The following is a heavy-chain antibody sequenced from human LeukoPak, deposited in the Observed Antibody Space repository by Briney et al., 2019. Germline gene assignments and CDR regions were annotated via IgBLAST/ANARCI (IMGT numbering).Heavy chain of an antibody. Sequence: SETLSLTCTVSGGSISSHYWSWIRQPPGKGLEWIGYIYYSGSANYNPSLKSRVTMSVDTSKNQFSLMLSSVTAADTAVYYCTRDSSGYDWFYDYWGQGTLVTVSS. V-gene: IGHV4-59*11. CDR2: IYYSGSA. CDR1: GGSISSHY. J-gene: IGHJ4*02. CDR3: TRDSSGYDWFYDY. D-gene: IGHD5-12*01.